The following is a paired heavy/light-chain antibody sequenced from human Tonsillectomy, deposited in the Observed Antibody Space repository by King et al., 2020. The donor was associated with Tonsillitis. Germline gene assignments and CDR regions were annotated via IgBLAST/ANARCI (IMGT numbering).Light chain of an antibody. J-gene: IGLJ3*02. CDR3: AAWEDSLNGWV. Sequence: QSVLTQPPSASGTPGQRVTISCSGSNSDIGSNTVSWYQQLPGTAPKLLIYSNNQRPSGVPDRFSGSKSGTSASLAISGLQSEDEADYYCAAWEDSLNGWVFGGGTKLTVL. V-gene: IGLV1-44*01. CDR1: NSDIGSNT. CDR2: SNN.
Heavy chain of an antibody. CDR3: ARRASPFNSYDSSGYGDAFDI. Sequence: EVRLVQSGAEVKKPGESLRISCKASGYNFISYWIAWVRQMPGKGLEWMGVIYPGDSDSTYSPSFQGQVTISVDESISTAYLQWSSLKASDTAMYYCARRASPFNSYDSSGYGDAFDIWGQGTMVTVSS. V-gene: IGHV5-51*03. CDR2: IYPGDSDS. J-gene: IGHJ3*02. D-gene: IGHD3-22*01. CDR1: GYNFISYW.